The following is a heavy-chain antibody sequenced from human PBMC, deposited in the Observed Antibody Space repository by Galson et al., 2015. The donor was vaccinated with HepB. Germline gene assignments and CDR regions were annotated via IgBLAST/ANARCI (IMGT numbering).Heavy chain of an antibody. D-gene: IGHD4-11*01. V-gene: IGHV3-73*01. Sequence: SLRLSCAASGFTFSGSAMHWVRQASGKGLEWVGRIRSKANSYATAYAASVKGRFTVSRDDSKNTAYLQMNSLKTEDAAVYYCTSPHHDYSNYRYYYGMDVWGQGTTVTVSS. CDR1: GFTFSGSA. CDR3: TSPHHDYSNYRYYYGMDV. J-gene: IGHJ6*02. CDR2: IRSKANSYAT.